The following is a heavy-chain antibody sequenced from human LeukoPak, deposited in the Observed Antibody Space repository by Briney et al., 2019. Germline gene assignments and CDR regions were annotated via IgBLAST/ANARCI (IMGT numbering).Heavy chain of an antibody. V-gene: IGHV1-2*02. CDR3: ARGGLLGYCSGGSCYLSVDV. CDR1: GYTFTGYY. D-gene: IGHD2-15*01. CDR2: INPNSGGT. Sequence: ASVKVSCKASGYTFTGYYMHWVRQAPGQGLEWMGWINPNSGGTNYAQKFQGRVTMTRDTSISTAYMELSRLRSDETAVYYCARGGLLGYCSGGSCYLSVDVWGKGTTVTVSS. J-gene: IGHJ6*04.